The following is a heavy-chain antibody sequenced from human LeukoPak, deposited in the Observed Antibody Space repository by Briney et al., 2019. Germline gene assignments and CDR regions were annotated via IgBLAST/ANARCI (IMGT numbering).Heavy chain of an antibody. CDR3: ARGFGSGSYYGY. V-gene: IGHV4-34*01. D-gene: IGHD3-10*01. CDR1: GGSFTGYY. J-gene: IGHJ4*02. Sequence: SETLSLTCAVYGGSFTGYYWSWIRQPPGKGLEWIGEINHSGSTNYNPSLKSRVTISGDTSKNQFSLKLSSVTAADTAAYYCARGFGSGSYYGYWGQGTLVTVSS. CDR2: INHSGST.